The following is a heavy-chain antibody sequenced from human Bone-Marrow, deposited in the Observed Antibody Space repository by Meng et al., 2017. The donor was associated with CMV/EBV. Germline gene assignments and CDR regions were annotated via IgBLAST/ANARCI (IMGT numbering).Heavy chain of an antibody. CDR1: GGTFSSYA. V-gene: IGHV1-69*10. J-gene: IGHJ4*02. Sequence: SVKVSCKASGGTFSSYAISWVRQAPGQGLEWMGGIIPILGIANYAQKFQGRVTITADKSTSTAYMELSSLRSEDTAVYYCARGGSSAAKNPLLSYYFDYWGQGKLVTVSS. D-gene: IGHD2/OR15-2a*01. CDR2: IIPILGIA. CDR3: ARGGSSAAKNPLLSYYFDY.